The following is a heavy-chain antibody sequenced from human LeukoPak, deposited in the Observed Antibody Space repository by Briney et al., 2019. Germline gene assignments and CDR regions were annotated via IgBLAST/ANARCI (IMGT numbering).Heavy chain of an antibody. V-gene: IGHV3-7*01. CDR1: GFTFSSYW. J-gene: IGHJ4*02. D-gene: IGHD6-13*01. Sequence: PGGSLRLSCAASGFTFSSYWMSWVRQAPGKGLEWVANIKQDGSEKYYVDSVKGRFTISRDNAKNSLYLQMNSLRAEDTAVYYCAKKLGYYSSRTSRGYFDYWGQGTLVTVSS. CDR3: AKKLGYYSSRTSRGYFDY. CDR2: IKQDGSEK.